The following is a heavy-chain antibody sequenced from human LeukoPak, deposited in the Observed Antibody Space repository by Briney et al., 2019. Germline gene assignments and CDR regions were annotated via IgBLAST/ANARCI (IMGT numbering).Heavy chain of an antibody. CDR3: AKYDYGGNPNEYYFDY. V-gene: IGHV3-23*01. J-gene: IGHJ4*02. CDR1: GFTFSSYA. D-gene: IGHD4-23*01. CDR2: IGDNGDST. Sequence: GGSLRLSCAASGFTFSSYAMSWVRQAPGRGLEWVSTIGDNGDSTYYADSVKGRFTISRDNSKNTLYLQMNSLRAQDTAVYYCAKYDYGGNPNEYYFDYWGQGTLVTVSS.